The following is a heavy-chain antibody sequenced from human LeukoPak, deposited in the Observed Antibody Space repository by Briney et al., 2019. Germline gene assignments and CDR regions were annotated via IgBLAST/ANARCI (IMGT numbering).Heavy chain of an antibody. CDR1: GFTFSSYG. Sequence: GGSLRLSCAASGFTFSSYGMHWVRQAPGKGLEWVAFIRYDGSNKYYADSVKGRFTISRDNSKNTLYLQMNSLRAEDTAVYYCAKDGRSIAVAGDYFDYWGQGTLVTVSS. J-gene: IGHJ4*02. V-gene: IGHV3-30*02. CDR3: AKDGRSIAVAGDYFDY. CDR2: IRYDGSNK. D-gene: IGHD6-19*01.